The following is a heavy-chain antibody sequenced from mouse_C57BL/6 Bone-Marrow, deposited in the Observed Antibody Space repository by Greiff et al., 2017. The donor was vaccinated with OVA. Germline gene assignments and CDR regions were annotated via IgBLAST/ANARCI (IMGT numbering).Heavy chain of an antibody. CDR3: AREMVTTYYAMDY. D-gene: IGHD2-2*01. V-gene: IGHV1-7*01. Sequence: VQRVESGAELAKPGASVKLSCKASGYTFTSYWMHWVKQRPGQGLEWIGYINPSSGYTKYNQKFKDKATLTADKSSSTAYMQLSSLTYEDSAVYYCAREMVTTYYAMDYWGQGTSVTVSS. CDR1: GYTFTSYW. J-gene: IGHJ4*01. CDR2: INPSSGYT.